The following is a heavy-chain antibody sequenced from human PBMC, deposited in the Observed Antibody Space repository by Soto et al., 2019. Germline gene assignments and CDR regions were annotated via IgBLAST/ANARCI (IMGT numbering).Heavy chain of an antibody. D-gene: IGHD2-8*02. CDR1: YNTFTHYG. CDR2: ISGYNGNT. Sequence: GASVKVSCKSSYNTFTHYGINCLRQAPGQGLEWMGWISGYNGNTKYAQKFQDRVTMTADTSTRTAFMEVRSLTSDDTGVYFCAATGGNYFGLDVWGQGTTVTVSS. CDR3: AATGGNYFGLDV. J-gene: IGHJ6*02. V-gene: IGHV1-18*01.